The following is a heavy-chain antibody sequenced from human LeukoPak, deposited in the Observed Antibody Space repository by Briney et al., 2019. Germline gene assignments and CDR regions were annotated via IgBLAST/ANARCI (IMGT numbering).Heavy chain of an antibody. CDR1: GYTFTSYD. D-gene: IGHD6-19*01. CDR3: ARDPGSFLSGSGWLNWFEP. J-gene: IGHJ5*02. CDR2: MNPNSGNT. V-gene: IGHV1-8*01. Sequence: GASVKVSCKASGYTFTSYDINWVRQATGQGLEWMGRMNPNSGNTGFAQKFQGRVTMTRTTSISTAYMELSSLRSEDTAVYYCARDPGSFLSGSGWLNWFEPWGQGTLLTVSS.